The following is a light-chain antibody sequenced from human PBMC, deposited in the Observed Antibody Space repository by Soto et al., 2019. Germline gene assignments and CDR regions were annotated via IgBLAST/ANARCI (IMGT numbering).Light chain of an antibody. J-gene: IGKJ1*01. V-gene: IGKV1-5*01. CDR3: QQYNSYLLT. CDR1: QSISSW. Sequence: MMQSPATLSVSPGERATLSCRASQSISSWLAWYQQKPGKAPKLLIYDASSLESGVPSRFSGSGSGTEFTLTISSLQPDDFATYYCQQYNSYLLTFGQGTKVDIK. CDR2: DAS.